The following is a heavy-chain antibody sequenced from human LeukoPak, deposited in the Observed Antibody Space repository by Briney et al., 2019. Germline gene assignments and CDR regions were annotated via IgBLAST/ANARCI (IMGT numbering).Heavy chain of an antibody. CDR1: GFTFSSY. J-gene: IGHJ4*02. D-gene: IGHD3-9*01. CDR3: ARGQARYFGWYLGFFDD. V-gene: IGHV3-21*01. Sequence: GGSLRLSCAASGFTFSSYMNWVRQAPGKGLEWVSSISCTSSYIYYEESLKGRFTISRDNDKNSLYRQMNSLRADDTAVYYCARGQARYFGWYLGFFDDGGQGTLVTVSS. CDR2: ISCTSSYI.